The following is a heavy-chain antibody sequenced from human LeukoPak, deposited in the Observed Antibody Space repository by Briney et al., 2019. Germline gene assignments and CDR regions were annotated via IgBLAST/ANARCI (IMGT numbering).Heavy chain of an antibody. V-gene: IGHV4-39*01. J-gene: IGHJ4*02. D-gene: IGHD5-12*01. CDR2: IYYSGST. CDR3: ATQVATGPDY. CDR1: GGSISSSSYY. Sequence: SETLSLTCTVSGGSISSSSYYWGWIRQPPGKGLEWIGSIYYSGSTYCNPSLKSRVTISVDTSKNQFSLKLSSVTAADTAVYYCATQVATGPDYWGQGTLVTVSS.